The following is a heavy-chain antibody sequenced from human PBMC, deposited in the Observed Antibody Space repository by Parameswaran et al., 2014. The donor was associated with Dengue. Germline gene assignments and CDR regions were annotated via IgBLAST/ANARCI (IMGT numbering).Heavy chain of an antibody. CDR2: ISTTGSTI. V-gene: IGHV3-48*02. J-gene: IGHJ3*02. CDR3: ARDTYYDTRKDVAFDI. D-gene: IGHD3-22*01. Sequence: WIRQPPGKGLEWVSYISTTGSTIYYADSVKGRFTISRDNAKNSLYLQMNSLRDEDTAVYYCARDTYYDTRKDVAFDIWGQGTMVTVSS.